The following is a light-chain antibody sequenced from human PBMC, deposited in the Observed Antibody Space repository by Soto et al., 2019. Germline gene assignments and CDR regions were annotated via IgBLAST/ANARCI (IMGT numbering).Light chain of an antibody. Sequence: QSALTQPASVSGSPGQSITISCTGTSSDVGGYDYVSWYQLHPGKAPKLMVFEVSNRSSGVSCRFSGSKSGNTASLTISGLQAEDEADYFCSSYSISTAYLFGTGTKVTVL. CDR1: SSDVGGYDY. V-gene: IGLV2-14*01. CDR3: SSYSISTAYL. J-gene: IGLJ1*01. CDR2: EVS.